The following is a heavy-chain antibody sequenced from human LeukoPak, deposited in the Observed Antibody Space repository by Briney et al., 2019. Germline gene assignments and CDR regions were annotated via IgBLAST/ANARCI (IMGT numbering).Heavy chain of an antibody. CDR2: TYYSGGT. D-gene: IGHD3-10*01. Sequence: MASETLSLTCTVSGGSISSDYWSWIRQPPGKGLEWIGYTYYSGGTNYIPSLKSRVTILVDTSKKQFSLKLSSVTASDTAVYYCARRRSGPYGMDVWGQGPTVTVS. V-gene: IGHV4-59*08. CDR3: ARRRSGPYGMDV. CDR1: GGSISSDY. J-gene: IGHJ6*02.